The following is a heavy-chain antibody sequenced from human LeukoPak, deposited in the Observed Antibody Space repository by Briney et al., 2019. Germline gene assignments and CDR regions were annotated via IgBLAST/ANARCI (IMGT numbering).Heavy chain of an antibody. D-gene: IGHD4-17*01. CDR1: GGSFSGYY. Sequence: SETLSLTCAVYGGSFSGYYWSWIRQPPGKGLEWIGEINHSGSTNYNPSLKSRVTISVDTSKNQFSLKLSSVTAADTAVYYCARGDTVPNAFDIWGQGTMVTVSS. V-gene: IGHV4-34*01. CDR3: ARGDTVPNAFDI. J-gene: IGHJ3*02. CDR2: INHSGST.